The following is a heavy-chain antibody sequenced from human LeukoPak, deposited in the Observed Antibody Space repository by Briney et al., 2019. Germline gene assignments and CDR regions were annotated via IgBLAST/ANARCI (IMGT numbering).Heavy chain of an antibody. CDR1: VDSVSSNGPA. Sequence: SQTLSLTCAISVDSVSSNGPAGNWIRQSPSRGLEWLGRTYYRSGWYSDYAIFVRGRITISPDTSKNQFSLHLNSVTPEDTAVYYCVRDGEGGLDYFDYWGQGTLVTVSS. CDR3: VRDGEGGLDYFDY. J-gene: IGHJ4*02. V-gene: IGHV6-1*01. CDR2: TYYRSGWYS. D-gene: IGHD3-16*01.